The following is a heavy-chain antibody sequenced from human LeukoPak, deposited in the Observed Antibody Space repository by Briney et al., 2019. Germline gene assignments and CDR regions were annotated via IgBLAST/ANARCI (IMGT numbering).Heavy chain of an antibody. D-gene: IGHD3-10*01. CDR3: AKDKWWFGEYDAFDI. Sequence: GGSLRLSCEVSGFTLSSYTMNWVRQAPGKGLEWVSDISGSGGNTYYAKSVRGRFTISRDNSKNTLYLQMNSLRAEDTAVYYCAKDKWWFGEYDAFDIWGQGTMVTVSS. V-gene: IGHV3-23*01. CDR2: ISGSGGNT. J-gene: IGHJ3*02. CDR1: GFTLSSYT.